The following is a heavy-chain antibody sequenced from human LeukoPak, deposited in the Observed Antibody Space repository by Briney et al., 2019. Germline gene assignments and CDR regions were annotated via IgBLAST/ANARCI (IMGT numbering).Heavy chain of an antibody. D-gene: IGHD1-14*01. J-gene: IGHJ6*03. CDR2: ISGSGGTT. V-gene: IGHV3-23*01. CDR3: ARSPAVRTYYYYYMDV. Sequence: GGSLRLSCAASGFTFSSYAMSWVRQAPGKGLEWVSTISGSGGTTDYADSVKGRFTISSDNSKNTLFLQMISLRAEDTAVYYCARSPAVRTYYYYYMDVWGKGTTVTVSS. CDR1: GFTFSSYA.